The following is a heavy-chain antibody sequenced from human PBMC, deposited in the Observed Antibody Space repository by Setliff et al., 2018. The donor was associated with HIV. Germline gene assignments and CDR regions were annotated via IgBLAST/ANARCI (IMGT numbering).Heavy chain of an antibody. CDR3: VRGVQSPPHYSYYYMDV. CDR1: RSTFNSHT. V-gene: IGHV1-69*02. CDR2: IIPILGVA. D-gene: IGHD3-3*01. Sequence: ASVKVSCKASRSTFNSHTINWVRQAPGQGLDWMGRIIPILGVANYAQRFQGKVTITADKSTSTAYMELTSPRFDDTAMYYCVRGVQSPPHYSYYYMDVWGEGTMVTVSS. J-gene: IGHJ6*03.